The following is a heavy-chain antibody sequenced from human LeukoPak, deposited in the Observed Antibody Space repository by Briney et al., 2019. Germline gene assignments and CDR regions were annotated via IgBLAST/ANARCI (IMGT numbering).Heavy chain of an antibody. CDR2: IDDSGSA. CDR1: GESFSGYY. CDR3: ARDPDHYYYGMDV. J-gene: IGHJ6*02. Sequence: SSETLSLTCAVDGESFSGYYWKWVRQSAGKGVEWGGDIDDSGSANYHPSLNSPLIISVDTSKTQFSLKLSSVTAADTAVYYCARDPDHYYYGMDVSGHGTTVTVSS. V-gene: IGHV4-34*01.